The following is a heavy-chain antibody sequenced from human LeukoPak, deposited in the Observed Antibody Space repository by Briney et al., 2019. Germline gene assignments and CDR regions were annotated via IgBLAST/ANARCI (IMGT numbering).Heavy chain of an antibody. V-gene: IGHV1-18*01. D-gene: IGHD6-6*01. J-gene: IGHJ6*02. CDR1: GYTFTSYG. Sequence: ASVKVSCKASGYTFTSYGISWVRQAPGQGLERMGWISAYNGNTNYAQKLQGRVTMTTDTSTSTAYMELRSLRSDDTAVYYCARPYSSSEVYGMDVWGQGTTVTVSS. CDR2: ISAYNGNT. CDR3: ARPYSSSEVYGMDV.